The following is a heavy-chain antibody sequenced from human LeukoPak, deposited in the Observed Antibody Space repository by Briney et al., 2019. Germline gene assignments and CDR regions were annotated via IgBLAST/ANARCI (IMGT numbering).Heavy chain of an antibody. CDR2: IIPIFGTA. CDR1: GGTFSSYA. D-gene: IGHD1-26*01. V-gene: IGHV1-69*13. CDR3: ARGYSGSYYDVGY. J-gene: IGHJ4*02. Sequence: ASVKVSCKASGGTFSSYAISWVRQAPGQGLEWMGGIIPIFGTANYAQKFQGTVTITADESTSTAYMELSSLRSEDTAVYYCARGYSGSYYDVGYWGQGTLVTVSS.